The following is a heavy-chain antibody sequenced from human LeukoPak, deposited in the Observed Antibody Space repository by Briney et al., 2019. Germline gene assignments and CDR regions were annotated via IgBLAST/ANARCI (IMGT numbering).Heavy chain of an antibody. D-gene: IGHD6-19*01. CDR1: GFTVGTNY. CDR2: IYSGGST. V-gene: IGHV3-66*04. J-gene: IGHJ4*02. CDR3: ASHKYTSGWYFYFDY. Sequence: GGSLRLSCAASGFTVGTNYMSWVRQAPGKGLEWVSVIYSGGSTYYADSVKGRFTISRDNSKNTLYVQMSSLRAEDTAVYYCASHKYTSGWYFYFDYWGQGTLVTVSS.